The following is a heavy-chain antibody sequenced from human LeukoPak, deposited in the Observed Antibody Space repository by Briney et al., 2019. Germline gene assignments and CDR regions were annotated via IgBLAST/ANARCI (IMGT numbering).Heavy chain of an antibody. J-gene: IGHJ6*02. CDR3: ARLGSSGWPNYYYYGMDV. Sequence: SETLSLTCAVYGGSFSGYYWSWIRQPPGKGLEWIGEINHSGSTNYNPSLKSRVTISVDTSKNQFSLKLSSVTAADTAVYYCARLGSSGWPNYYYYGMDVWGQGTTVTVSS. CDR2: INHSGST. CDR1: GGSFSGYY. V-gene: IGHV4-34*01. D-gene: IGHD6-19*01.